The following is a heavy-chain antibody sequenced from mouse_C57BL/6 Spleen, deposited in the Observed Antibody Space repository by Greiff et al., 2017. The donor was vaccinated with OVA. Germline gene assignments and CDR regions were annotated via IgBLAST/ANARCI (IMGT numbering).Heavy chain of an antibody. CDR1: GYTFTSYW. D-gene: IGHD3-3*01. V-gene: IGHV1-69*01. CDR3: ARVGDSFSMDY. Sequence: QVQLQQPGAELVMPGASVKLSCKASGYTFTSYWMHWVKQRPGQGLEWIGEIDPSDSYTNYNQKFKGKSTLTVDKSSSTAYMQLSSLTSEDSAVYYCARVGDSFSMDYWGQGTSVTVSS. J-gene: IGHJ4*01. CDR2: IDPSDSYT.